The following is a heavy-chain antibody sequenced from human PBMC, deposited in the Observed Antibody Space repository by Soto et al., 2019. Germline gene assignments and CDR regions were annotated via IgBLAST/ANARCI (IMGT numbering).Heavy chain of an antibody. V-gene: IGHV5-10-1*01. J-gene: IGHJ6*02. D-gene: IGHD3-9*01. CDR3: ARESGDILTGRYGMDV. Sequence: SPSFQGHVTISADKSISTAYLQWSSLKASDTAMYYCARESGDILTGRYGMDVWGQGTTVTVSS.